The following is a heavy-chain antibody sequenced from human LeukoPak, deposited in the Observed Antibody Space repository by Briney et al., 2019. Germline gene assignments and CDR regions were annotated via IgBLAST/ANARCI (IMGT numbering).Heavy chain of an antibody. D-gene: IGHD2-2*01. V-gene: IGHV3-30*02. CDR3: ATRGIVVVPAAKRDDP. J-gene: IGHJ5*02. CDR2: IRYDGSNK. CDR1: GFTFSSYG. Sequence: GGSLRLSCAASGFTFSSYGMHWVRQAPGKGLEWVAFIRYDGSNKYYADSVKGRFTISRDNSKNTLYLQMNSLRAEDTAVYYCATRGIVVVPAAKRDDPWGQGTLVTVSS.